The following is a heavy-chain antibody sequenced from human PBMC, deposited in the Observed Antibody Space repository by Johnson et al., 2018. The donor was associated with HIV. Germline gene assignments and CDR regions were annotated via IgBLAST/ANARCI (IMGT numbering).Heavy chain of an antibody. Sequence: VQLVESGGGVVQPGRSLRLSCAASGFSFSSHGMHWVRQAPGKGLEWVAVISYEGSNKYYAESVKGRFTISRDNSKNTLSLQMNSLRAEDTAVYYCAKEGPGVFGGALDIWGQGTMVTVSS. V-gene: IGHV3-30*18. CDR3: AKEGPGVFGGALDI. CDR2: ISYEGSNK. J-gene: IGHJ3*02. CDR1: GFSFSSHG. D-gene: IGHD3-16*01.